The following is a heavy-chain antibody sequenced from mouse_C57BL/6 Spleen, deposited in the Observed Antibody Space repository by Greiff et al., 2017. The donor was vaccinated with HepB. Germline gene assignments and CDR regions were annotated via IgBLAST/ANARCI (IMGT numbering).Heavy chain of an antibody. CDR1: GFTFSDYY. V-gene: IGHV5-16*01. Sequence: EVKLVESAGGLVQPGRSMKLSCTASGFTFSDYYMAWVRQVPEKGLEWVANINYDGSSTYYLDSLKSRFIISRDNAKNILYLQMSSLKSEDTATYYCARVDMAFYFYYFFQDTTLTVSS. J-gene: IGHJ2*01. CDR3: ARVDMAFYFYY. D-gene: IGHD1-1*02. CDR2: INYDGSST.